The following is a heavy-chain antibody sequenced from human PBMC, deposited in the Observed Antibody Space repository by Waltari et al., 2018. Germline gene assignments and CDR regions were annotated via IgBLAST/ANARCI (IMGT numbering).Heavy chain of an antibody. CDR3: ARGYDPKPSNWFDP. J-gene: IGHJ5*02. CDR1: GYNFTGNY. D-gene: IGHD3-3*01. V-gene: IGHV1-2*06. Sequence: QVQLVQSGAEVKKPGASVKVSCKASGYNFTGNYMHWVRQAPGQGLEWMGRINPNSCDTNYAQKYQGRATMPRDTSISPAYLELSRLRSDDTAVYYCARGYDPKPSNWFDPWGQGTLVTVSS. CDR2: INPNSCDT.